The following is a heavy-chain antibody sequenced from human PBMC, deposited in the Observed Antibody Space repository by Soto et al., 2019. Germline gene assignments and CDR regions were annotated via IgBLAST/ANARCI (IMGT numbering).Heavy chain of an antibody. D-gene: IGHD6-6*01. CDR2: IYYSGST. CDR3: ARVPTPSSSPGYYYYGMDV. Sequence: KSSETLSLTCTVSGGSISSGDYYWSWIRQPPGKGLEWIGYIYYSGSTYYNPSLKSRVTISVDTSKNQFSLKLSSVTAADTAVYYCARVPTPSSSPGYYYYGMDVWGQGTTVTVSS. V-gene: IGHV4-30-4*01. J-gene: IGHJ6*02. CDR1: GGSISSGDYY.